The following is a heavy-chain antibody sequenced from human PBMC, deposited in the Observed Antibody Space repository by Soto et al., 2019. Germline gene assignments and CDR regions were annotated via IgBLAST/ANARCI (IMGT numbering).Heavy chain of an antibody. Sequence: GGSLRLSCAASGFTFSNAWMSWVRQAPGKGLEWVGRIKSKTDGGTTDYAAPVKGRFTISRDDSKNTLYLQMNSLKTEDTAVYYCTTDVSLHIVVSKDIWGQGTMVTVSS. CDR2: IKSKTDGGTT. V-gene: IGHV3-15*01. D-gene: IGHD2-21*01. CDR3: TTDVSLHIVVSKDI. J-gene: IGHJ3*02. CDR1: GFTFSNAW.